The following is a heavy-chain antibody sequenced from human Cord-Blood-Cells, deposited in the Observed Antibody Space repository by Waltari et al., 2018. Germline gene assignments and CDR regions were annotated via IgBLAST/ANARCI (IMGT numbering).Heavy chain of an antibody. CDR3: ARDSDATEGYSGYDVLGWFDP. CDR2: IYHSGST. CDR1: GYSISSGYD. D-gene: IGHD5-12*01. Sequence: QVQLQESGPGLVKPSETLSLTCAASGYSISSGYDWGRIRPPPGHGMGWIGSIYHSGSTYYNPSLKSRVTISVDTSKNQFSLKLSSVTAADTAVYYCARDSDATEGYSGYDVLGWFDPWGQGTLVTVSS. J-gene: IGHJ5*02. V-gene: IGHV4-38-2*02.